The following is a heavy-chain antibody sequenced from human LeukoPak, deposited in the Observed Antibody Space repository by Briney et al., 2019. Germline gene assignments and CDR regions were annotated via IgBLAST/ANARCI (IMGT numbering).Heavy chain of an antibody. CDR1: GFTFSSYA. CDR3: ARGGNTGFDY. D-gene: IGHD2-8*02. CDR2: ISSSSNTI. V-gene: IGHV3-48*02. J-gene: IGHJ4*02. Sequence: GGSLRLSCVASGFTFSSYALSWVRQAPGKGLEWVSYISSSSNTIYYADSVKGRFTISRDNAKNSLYLQMNSLRDEDTAVYYCARGGNTGFDYWGQGTLVTVSS.